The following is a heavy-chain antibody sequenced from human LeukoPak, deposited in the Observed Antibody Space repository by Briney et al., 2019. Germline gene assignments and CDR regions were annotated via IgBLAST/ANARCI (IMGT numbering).Heavy chain of an antibody. Sequence: SVKVSCKASRGTFSSYAISWVRQAPGQGLEWMGGIIPIFGTANYAQKFQGRVTITTDESTSTAYMELSSLRSEDTAVYYCARAEIAAAGTRYYFDYWGQGTRVTVSA. D-gene: IGHD6-13*01. CDR1: RGTFSSYA. J-gene: IGHJ4*02. CDR2: IIPIFGTA. CDR3: ARAEIAAAGTRYYFDY. V-gene: IGHV1-69*05.